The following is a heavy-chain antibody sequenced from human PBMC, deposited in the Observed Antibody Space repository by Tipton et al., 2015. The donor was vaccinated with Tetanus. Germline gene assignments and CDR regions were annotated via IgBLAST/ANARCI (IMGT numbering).Heavy chain of an antibody. Sequence: TLSLTCTVSGGSVSSGGYYWSWIRQHPGNGLEWIGDIYSSGSTYYSPSLKSRLTISIDTSKNQFSLKLNSVTAADTAVYYCARDQARGARGWNFFDYWGQGSVVTVSS. J-gene: IGHJ4*02. CDR2: IYSSGST. V-gene: IGHV4-31*03. D-gene: IGHD1-26*01. CDR3: ARDQARGARGWNFFDY. CDR1: GGSVSSGGYY.